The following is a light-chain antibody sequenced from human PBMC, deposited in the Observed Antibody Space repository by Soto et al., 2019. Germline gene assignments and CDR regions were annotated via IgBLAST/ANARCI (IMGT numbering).Light chain of an antibody. CDR2: GAS. CDR3: QQKYRLPRT. V-gene: IGKV3-20*01. CDR1: QSVTNSF. Sequence: EILLAQPPGTLSVSPGESGTRPGRASQSVTNSFLAWYQQKPGQAPRLLIYGASRRATGIPDRFTGRGAGEDFPLTISSLQHEDFANYFCQQKYRLPRTFGQGTKVDIK. J-gene: IGKJ1*01.